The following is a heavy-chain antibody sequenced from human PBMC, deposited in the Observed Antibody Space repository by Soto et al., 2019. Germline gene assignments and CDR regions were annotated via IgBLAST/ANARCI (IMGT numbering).Heavy chain of an antibody. CDR2: IYYSGST. D-gene: IGHD5-18*01. CDR3: AREPGNTAMVDY. CDR1: GGSISSYY. V-gene: IGHV4-59*01. Sequence: SETLSLTCTVSGGSISSYYWSWIRQPPGKGLEWIGYIYYSGSTNYNPSLKSRVTISVDTSKNQFSLKLSSVTAADTAVYYCAREPGNTAMVDYWGQGTLVTVSS. J-gene: IGHJ4*02.